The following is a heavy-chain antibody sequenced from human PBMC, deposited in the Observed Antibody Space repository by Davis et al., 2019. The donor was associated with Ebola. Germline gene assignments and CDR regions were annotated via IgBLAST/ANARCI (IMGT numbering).Heavy chain of an antibody. CDR3: TYTYSSGEDV. Sequence: GASLKISCAASGFTFSGSAMHWVRPASGKGLEWVGRIRSKANSYATAYAASVKGRFTISRDDSKNTAYLQMNSLKTEDTAVYYCTYTYSSGEDVWGQGTTVTVSS. J-gene: IGHJ6*02. D-gene: IGHD6-25*01. CDR2: IRSKANSYAT. CDR1: GFTFSGSA. V-gene: IGHV3-73*01.